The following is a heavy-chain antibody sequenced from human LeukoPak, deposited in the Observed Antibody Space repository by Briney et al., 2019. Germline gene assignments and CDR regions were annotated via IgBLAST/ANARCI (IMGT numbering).Heavy chain of an antibody. CDR2: IYYSGSI. D-gene: IGHD3-10*01. V-gene: IGHV4-59*08. CDR1: GGSISSYY. CDR3: ARGFRGPNFDH. J-gene: IGHJ4*02. Sequence: NSSETLSLTCTVSGGSISSYYWSWIRQPPGKGLEWIGYIYYSGSINYNPSLKSRVTISVDTSKNQFSLKLSSVTAADTAVYFCARGFRGPNFDHWGQGTLVTVSS.